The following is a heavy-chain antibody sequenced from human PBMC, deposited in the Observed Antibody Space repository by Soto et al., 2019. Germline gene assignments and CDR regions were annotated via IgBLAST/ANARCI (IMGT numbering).Heavy chain of an antibody. J-gene: IGHJ4*02. CDR1: GFTFTSSA. V-gene: IGHV1-58*01. CDR3: AAGFGGDGFWSGYPIDY. CDR2: IVVGSGNT. D-gene: IGHD3-3*01. Sequence: SVKVSCKASGFTFTSSAVQWVRQARGQRLEWIGWIVVGSGNTNYAQKFQERVTMTRDMSTSTAYMELSSLRSEDTAVYYCAAGFGGDGFWSGYPIDYWGQGTLVTVSS.